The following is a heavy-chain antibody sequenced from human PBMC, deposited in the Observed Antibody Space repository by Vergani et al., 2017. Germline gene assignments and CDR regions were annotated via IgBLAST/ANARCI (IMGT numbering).Heavy chain of an antibody. D-gene: IGHD2-21*01. Sequence: QVQLQQSGPGLVKPSQTLSLTCAIPGDSVSSNSAAWNWIRQSPSRGLEWLGRTYYRSKWYNDYAVSVKSRITINPDTSKNQLSLQLNSVTPEDTAVYYCARGGAYCGGDCPNDAFDIWGQGTMVTVSS. V-gene: IGHV6-1*01. CDR1: GDSVSSNSAA. CDR3: ARGGAYCGGDCPNDAFDI. CDR2: TYYRSKWYN. J-gene: IGHJ3*02.